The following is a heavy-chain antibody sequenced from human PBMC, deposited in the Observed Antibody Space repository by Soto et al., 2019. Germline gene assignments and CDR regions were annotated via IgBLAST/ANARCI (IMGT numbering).Heavy chain of an antibody. V-gene: IGHV3-30-3*01. Sequence: PGGSLRLSCAASGFTFSSYAMHWVRQAPGKGLEWVAVISYDGSNKYYADSVKGRFTISRDNSKNTLYLQMNSLRAEDTAVYYCARVELDLSPPFDYWGQGTLVTVSS. CDR3: ARVELDLSPPFDY. J-gene: IGHJ4*02. D-gene: IGHD1-7*01. CDR2: ISYDGSNK. CDR1: GFTFSSYA.